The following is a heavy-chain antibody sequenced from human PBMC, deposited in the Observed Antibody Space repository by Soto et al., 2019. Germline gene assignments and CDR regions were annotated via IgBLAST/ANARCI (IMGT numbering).Heavy chain of an antibody. CDR2: ISGSGVST. J-gene: IGHJ5*02. CDR1: GFTFSSYA. D-gene: IGHD3-10*01. Sequence: GGSLRLSCAASGFTFSSYAISWVRQAPWKGLEWVSAISGSGVSTYYADSVKGRFTISRDNSKNTLYLQMNSLRAEDTAVYYCEKSPYSTMVRGVTWFDPWGQGTLVTVSS. CDR3: EKSPYSTMVRGVTWFDP. V-gene: IGHV3-23*01.